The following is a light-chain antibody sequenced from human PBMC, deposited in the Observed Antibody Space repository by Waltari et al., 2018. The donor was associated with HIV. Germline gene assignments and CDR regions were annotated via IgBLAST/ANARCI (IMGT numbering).Light chain of an antibody. CDR3: QQYGSSST. J-gene: IGKJ1*01. Sequence: EIVLTQSPGTLSLYPGARATLSCRASQSVSSSNLAWYQQKPGQAPRLLIYGASSRATGIPDRFSGSGSGTDFTLTISRLEPEDFAVYHCQQYGSSSTFGQGTKVKIK. CDR1: QSVSSSN. V-gene: IGKV3-20*01. CDR2: GAS.